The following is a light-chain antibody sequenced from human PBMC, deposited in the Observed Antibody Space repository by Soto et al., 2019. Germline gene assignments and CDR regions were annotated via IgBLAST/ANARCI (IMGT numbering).Light chain of an antibody. CDR2: GAS. V-gene: IGKV3-20*01. J-gene: IGKJ1*01. CDR3: QQYGSLPQT. CDR1: QDMKSD. Sequence: LTQSPSPLTPSLSYRFSMTCRASQDMKSDLVWYRKKPGQAPRLIIYGASSRATGVPDRFSGGGSGTDFTLIISRLEPKDFAVYYCQQYGSLPQTFGKGTKVDIK.